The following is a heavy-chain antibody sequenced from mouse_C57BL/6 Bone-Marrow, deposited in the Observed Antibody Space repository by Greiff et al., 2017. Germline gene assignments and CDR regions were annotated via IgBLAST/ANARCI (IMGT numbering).Heavy chain of an antibody. D-gene: IGHD3-2*02. CDR3: ARKRGERRLRAMDY. J-gene: IGHJ4*01. Sequence: QVQLQQPGAELVKPGASVKMSCKASGYTFTSYWITWVKQRPGQGLEWIGDIYPGSGSTNYNEKFKSKATLTVDTSSSTAYMQLSSRTSEDSAVYYCARKRGERRLRAMDYWGQGTSVTVSS. V-gene: IGHV1-55*01. CDR2: IYPGSGST. CDR1: GYTFTSYW.